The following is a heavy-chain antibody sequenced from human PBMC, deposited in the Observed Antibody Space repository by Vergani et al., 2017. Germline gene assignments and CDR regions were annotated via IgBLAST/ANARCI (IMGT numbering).Heavy chain of an antibody. V-gene: IGHV3-30*18. Sequence: QVHLVESGGGVVQPGRSLRLYCVVSGFTSSYYGMHWVRQAPGKGLEGVAVISYDGTQKYYADSVKGRFTISRDNSKSTLYLQMNSLRTEDTAVYDCAKANPRNRGYDYLYYYHAMDVWGQGTTVTVSS. CDR2: ISYDGTQK. CDR1: GFTSSYYG. D-gene: IGHD5-12*01. J-gene: IGHJ6*02. CDR3: AKANPRNRGYDYLYYYHAMDV.